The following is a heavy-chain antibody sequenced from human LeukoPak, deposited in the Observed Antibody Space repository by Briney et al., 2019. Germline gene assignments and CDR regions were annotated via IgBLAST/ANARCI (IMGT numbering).Heavy chain of an antibody. V-gene: IGHV3-48*02. CDR1: GFTFSSYN. D-gene: IGHD1-26*01. Sequence: GGSLRPSCAASGFTFSSYNMNWVRQAPGKGLEWISYITTSGGTIYYADSVKGRFTISRDNAKNSLYLQMNSLRDEDTAVYYCARRIVGAFPFDYWGQGTLVTVSS. CDR3: ARRIVGAFPFDY. J-gene: IGHJ4*02. CDR2: ITTSGGTI.